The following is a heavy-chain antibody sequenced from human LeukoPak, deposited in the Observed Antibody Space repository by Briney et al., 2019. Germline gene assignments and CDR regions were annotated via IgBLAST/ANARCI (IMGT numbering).Heavy chain of an antibody. J-gene: IGHJ4*02. D-gene: IGHD3-22*01. CDR3: ARGTSPYDSSGYRY. CDR2: IWYDGSNK. Sequence: GGSLRLSCAASGFTFSSYGMHWVRQAPGKGLEWVAVIWYDGSNKYYADSVKGRFTISRDNSKNTLYLQMNSLRAEDTAVYYCARGTSPYDSSGYRYWGQGTLVAVFS. V-gene: IGHV3-33*01. CDR1: GFTFSSYG.